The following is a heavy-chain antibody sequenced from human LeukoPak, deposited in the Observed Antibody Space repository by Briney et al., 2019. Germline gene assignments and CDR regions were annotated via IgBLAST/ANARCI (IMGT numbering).Heavy chain of an antibody. CDR3: ARGGYYDILTGYYRQYYFDY. D-gene: IGHD3-9*01. CDR1: GYTFTGYY. J-gene: IGHJ4*02. V-gene: IGHV1-2*02. CDR2: INPNSGGT. Sequence: ASVKVSCKASGYTFTGYYMHWVRQAPGQGLEWMGWINPNSGGTNYAQKLQGRVTMTRDTSISTAYMELSRLRSDDTAVYYCARGGYYDILTGYYRQYYFDYWGQGTLVTVSS.